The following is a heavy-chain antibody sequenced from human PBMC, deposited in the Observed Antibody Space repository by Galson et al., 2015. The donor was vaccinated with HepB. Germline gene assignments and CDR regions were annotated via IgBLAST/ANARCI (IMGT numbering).Heavy chain of an antibody. CDR3: ARVNYYDSSGYKGTYYDFWSGYLYPTRSYGMDV. D-gene: IGHD3-3*01. Sequence: SLRLSCAASGFTFSSYGMHWVRQAPGKGLEWVAVIWYDGSNKYYADSVKGRFTISRDNSKNTLYLQMNSLRAEDTAVYYCARVNYYDSSGYKGTYYDFWSGYLYPTRSYGMDVWGQGTTVTVSS. V-gene: IGHV3-33*01. J-gene: IGHJ6*02. CDR1: GFTFSSYG. CDR2: IWYDGSNK.